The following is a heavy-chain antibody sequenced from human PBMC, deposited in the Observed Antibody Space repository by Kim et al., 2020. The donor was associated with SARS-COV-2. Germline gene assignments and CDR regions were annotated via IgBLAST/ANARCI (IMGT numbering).Heavy chain of an antibody. CDR1: GFTFNSYT. CDR3: AREHSLTYYYALYYYGLDV. J-gene: IGHJ6*02. CDR2: ISTSSTTV. D-gene: IGHD3-10*01. V-gene: IGHV3-48*02. Sequence: GGSLRLSCAASGFTFNSYTMNWVRQAPGKGLEWVSSISTSSTTVHYADSVRGRFTVSRDTATNSLYLQMNSLRDEDTAVYFCAREHSLTYYYALYYYGLDVCGQGTTVTVSS.